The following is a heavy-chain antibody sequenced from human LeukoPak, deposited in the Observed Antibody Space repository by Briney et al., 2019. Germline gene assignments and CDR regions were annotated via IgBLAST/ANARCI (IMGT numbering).Heavy chain of an antibody. V-gene: IGHV4-34*01. CDR3: ARIPCGGSCFYYYYGMDV. CDR1: VGSLRGYY. Sequence: SETLSLTCAVYVGSLRGYYWSWIRQPPGKGLEWIGEINHSGSTNYNPSLKSRVTISVDTSKNQFSLKLSSVTAADTAVYYCARIPCGGSCFYYYYGMDVWGQGTTVTVSS. D-gene: IGHD2-15*01. CDR2: INHSGST. J-gene: IGHJ6*02.